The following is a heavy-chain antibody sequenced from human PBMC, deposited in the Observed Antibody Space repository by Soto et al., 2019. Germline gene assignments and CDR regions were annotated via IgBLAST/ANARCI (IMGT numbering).Heavy chain of an antibody. CDR3: AREESSGAAAGTGYYYYYGMDV. D-gene: IGHD6-13*01. Sequence: ASVKVSCKASGYTFTSYDINWVRQATGQGLEWMGWMNPNSGNTGCAQKFQGRVTMTRNTSISTAYMELSSLRSEDTAVYYCAREESSGAAAGTGYYYYYGMDVWGQGTTVTVSS. J-gene: IGHJ6*02. V-gene: IGHV1-8*01. CDR2: MNPNSGNT. CDR1: GYTFTSYD.